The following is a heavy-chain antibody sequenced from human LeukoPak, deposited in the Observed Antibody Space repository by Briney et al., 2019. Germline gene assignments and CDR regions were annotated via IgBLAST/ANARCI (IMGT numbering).Heavy chain of an antibody. CDR2: ISFDASNK. J-gene: IGHJ4*02. V-gene: IGHV3-30*04. D-gene: IGHD1-26*01. CDR3: AKAPPRGYFDY. CDR1: GFTLSSYA. Sequence: GGSLRLSCAASGFTLSSYAMHWVRQAPGKGLEWVALISFDASNKYNADSVKGRFTISRDNSKNTLYLQMNSLRAEDTAVYYCAKAPPRGYFDYWGQGTLVTVSS.